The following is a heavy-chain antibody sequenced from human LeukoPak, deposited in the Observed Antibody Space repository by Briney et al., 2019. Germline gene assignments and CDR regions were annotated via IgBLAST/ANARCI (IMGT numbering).Heavy chain of an antibody. Sequence: ASVKVSCTASGYTFTGYYMHWVRQAPGQGLEWMGRINPNSGGTNYAQKFQGRVTMTRGTSISTAYMELSRLRSDDTAVYYCARGPYGDYPEDYWGQGTLVTVSS. J-gene: IGHJ4*02. V-gene: IGHV1-2*06. D-gene: IGHD4-17*01. CDR3: ARGPYGDYPEDY. CDR2: INPNSGGT. CDR1: GYTFTGYY.